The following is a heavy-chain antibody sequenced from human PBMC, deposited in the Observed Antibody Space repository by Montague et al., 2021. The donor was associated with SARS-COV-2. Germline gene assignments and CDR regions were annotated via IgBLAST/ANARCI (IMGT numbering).Heavy chain of an antibody. J-gene: IGHJ4*02. D-gene: IGHD4-23*01. Sequence: SETLSLTCAVYGGSFSGYYWTWIRQSPGKGLEWIAEINHSGTTNYDFSLSLRSRVTISVDTSKSLFSLKLSSVTAAATGVYYCARWDPQTLPSMGLRGKSASDYWGQGTLVTVSS. CDR3: ARWDPQTLPSMGLRGKSASDY. CDR2: INHSGTT. V-gene: IGHV4-34*01. CDR1: GGSFSGYY.